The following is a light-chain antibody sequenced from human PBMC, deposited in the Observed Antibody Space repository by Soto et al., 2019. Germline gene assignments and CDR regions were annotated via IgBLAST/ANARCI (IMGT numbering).Light chain of an antibody. V-gene: IGKV1-39*01. CDR2: AAS. CDR1: QSISSY. J-gene: IGKJ4*01. CDR3: QQSYSLRVT. Sequence: DIQMTQSPSSLPASVGDRVTLTCRASQSISSYLNWYQQKPGKAPKLLIYAASSLQSGVPSRFSGSGSGTDFTLTISSLQPEDSATYYCQQSYSLRVTFGGGTKVDIK.